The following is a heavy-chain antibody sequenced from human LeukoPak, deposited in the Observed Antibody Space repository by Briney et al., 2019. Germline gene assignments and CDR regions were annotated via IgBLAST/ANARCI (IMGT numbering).Heavy chain of an antibody. CDR2: IWYDGSNK. Sequence: AGGSLRLSCAASGFTFSSYGMHWVRQAPGKGLEWVAVIWYDGSNKYYADSVKGRFTISRDNSKNTLYLQMNSLRAEDTAVYYCARASDRGWYYFDYWGQGTLVTVSS. D-gene: IGHD6-19*01. V-gene: IGHV3-33*01. J-gene: IGHJ4*02. CDR1: GFTFSSYG. CDR3: ARASDRGWYYFDY.